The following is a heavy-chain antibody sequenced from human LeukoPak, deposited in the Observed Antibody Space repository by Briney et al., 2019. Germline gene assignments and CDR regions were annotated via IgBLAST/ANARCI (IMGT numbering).Heavy chain of an antibody. V-gene: IGHV3-30*18. Sequence: PGRSLRLSCAASGFTFSSYGMHWVRQAPGKGLEWVAVISYDGSNKYYADSVKGRFTISRDNSKNTLYLQMNSLRAEDTAVYYCAKDTGSSGYYVDYWGQGTLVTVSS. J-gene: IGHJ4*02. CDR3: AKDTGSSGYYVDY. CDR1: GFTFSSYG. D-gene: IGHD3-22*01. CDR2: ISYDGSNK.